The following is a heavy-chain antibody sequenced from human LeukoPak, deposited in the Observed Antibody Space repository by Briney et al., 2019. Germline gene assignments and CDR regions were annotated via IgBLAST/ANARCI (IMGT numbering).Heavy chain of an antibody. J-gene: IGHJ2*01. D-gene: IGHD6-19*01. CDR2: ISWNSGSI. V-gene: IGHV3-9*01. Sequence: GGSLRLSCAASGFTFDDYAMHWVRQAPGKGLEWVSGISWNSGSIGYADSVRGRFTISRDNSKNTLYLQKNSLRADDTAIYYCAKSMTLQWRGFFDLWGRGTHVTVSS. CDR3: AKSMTLQWRGFFDL. CDR1: GFTFDDYA.